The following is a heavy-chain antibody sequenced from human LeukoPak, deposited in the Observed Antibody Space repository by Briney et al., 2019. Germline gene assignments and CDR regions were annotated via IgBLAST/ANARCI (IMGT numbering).Heavy chain of an antibody. D-gene: IGHD6-19*01. CDR2: IYPGDSDT. CDR1: GYSFTTYW. V-gene: IGHV5-51*01. J-gene: IGHJ4*02. Sequence: GESLKISCKGSGYSFTTYWIGWVRQMPGKGLEWMGVIYPGDSDTRYSPSFQGQVTISADKSISTAYLHWSSLKASDTAMYYCARQPPPKRKVVAAHFDYWGQGTLVTVSS. CDR3: ARQPPPKRKVVAAHFDY.